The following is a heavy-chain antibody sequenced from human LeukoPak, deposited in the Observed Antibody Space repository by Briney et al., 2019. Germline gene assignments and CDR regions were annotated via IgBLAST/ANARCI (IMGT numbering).Heavy chain of an antibody. CDR1: GGSFSGYY. CDR3: ARDPTMVREPGVSYYYYYYMDV. J-gene: IGHJ6*03. Sequence: SETLSLTCAVYGGSFSGYYWSWIRQPPGKGLEWIGEINHSGSTNYNPSLKSRVTISVDTSKNQFSLKLSSVTAADTAVYYCARDPTMVREPGVSYYYYYYMDVWGKGTTVTVSS. D-gene: IGHD3-10*01. V-gene: IGHV4-34*01. CDR2: INHSGST.